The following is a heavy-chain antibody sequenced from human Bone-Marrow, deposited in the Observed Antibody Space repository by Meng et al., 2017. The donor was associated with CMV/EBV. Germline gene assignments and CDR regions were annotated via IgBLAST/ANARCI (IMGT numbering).Heavy chain of an antibody. V-gene: IGHV4-34*01. Sequence: GSLRLSCAVYGGSFSGYYWGWIRQPPGKGLEWIGSIYYSGSTYYNPSLKSRVTISVDTSKNQFSLKLSSVTAADTAVYYCARVPGHYYDSSDAWGGHAFDIWGQGTMVTVSS. J-gene: IGHJ3*02. CDR1: GGSFSGYY. D-gene: IGHD3-22*01. CDR3: ARVPGHYYDSSDAWGGHAFDI. CDR2: IYYSGST.